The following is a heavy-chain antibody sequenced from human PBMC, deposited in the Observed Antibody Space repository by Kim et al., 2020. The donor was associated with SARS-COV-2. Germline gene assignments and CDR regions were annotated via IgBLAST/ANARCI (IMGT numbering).Heavy chain of an antibody. CDR3: AIYGPGRGIFDY. V-gene: IGHV1-18*01. Sequence: NYAPKVQGRVTMTTDTSTSTAYMELRSLRSDDTAVYYCAIYGPGRGIFDYWGQGTLVTVSS. J-gene: IGHJ4*02. D-gene: IGHD3-10*01.